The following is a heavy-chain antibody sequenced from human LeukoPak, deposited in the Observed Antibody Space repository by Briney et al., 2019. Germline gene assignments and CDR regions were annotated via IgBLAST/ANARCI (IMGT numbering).Heavy chain of an antibody. V-gene: IGHV3-23*01. D-gene: IGHD3-9*01. CDR1: GFTFSSYA. CDR3: AKGPSYDILTGYADY. CDR2: ISGSGGST. J-gene: IGHJ4*02. Sequence: PGGSLRLSCAASGFTFSSYAMSWVRQAPGKGLEWVSAISGSGGSTYYADSVKGRFTISRDNSKNTLYLQMNSLRAEDTAVYYCAKGPSYDILTGYADYWGQGTLVTVSS.